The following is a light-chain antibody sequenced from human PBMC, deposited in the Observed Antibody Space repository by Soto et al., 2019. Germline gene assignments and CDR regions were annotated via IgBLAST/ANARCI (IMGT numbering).Light chain of an antibody. Sequence: EIVMAQSPVTLSVSPGERATLSCRASQSIGTNLAWYQQKPGQAPRLLISGASTRVSGVPARFSGSGSGTDFTLTISSLQSEDFAVYHCQQYFNWWTFGQGTKVDIK. CDR2: GAS. V-gene: IGKV3-15*01. CDR1: QSIGTN. CDR3: QQYFNWWT. J-gene: IGKJ1*01.